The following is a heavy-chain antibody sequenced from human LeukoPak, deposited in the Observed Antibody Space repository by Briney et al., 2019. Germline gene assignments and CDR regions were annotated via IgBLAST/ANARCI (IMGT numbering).Heavy chain of an antibody. CDR2: IYYSGST. CDR3: ARDPGPTYYDILTGSKYTIYFDY. V-gene: IGHV4-39*07. J-gene: IGHJ4*02. CDR1: GGSISSSSYY. D-gene: IGHD3-9*01. Sequence: SETLSLTCTVSGGSISSSSYYWGWIRQPPGKGLEWIGSIYYSGSTYCNPSLKSRVTISVDTSKNQFSLKLSSVTAADTAVYYCARDPGPTYYDILTGSKYTIYFDYWGQGTLVTVSS.